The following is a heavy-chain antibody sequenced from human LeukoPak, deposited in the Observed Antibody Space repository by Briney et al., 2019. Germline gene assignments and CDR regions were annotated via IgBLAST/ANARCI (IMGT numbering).Heavy chain of an antibody. CDR3: VKDGGRDTAAAYY. CDR2: ILRNSGSI. Sequence: GGSLRLSCAASAFTFDDYAMHWVRQAPGKGLEWVSGILRNSGSISYADSVKGRFTISRDDAKNSLYLQMNSLRAEDTALYYCVKDGGRDTAAAYYWGQGTLVSVSS. J-gene: IGHJ4*02. D-gene: IGHD6-13*01. CDR1: AFTFDDYA. V-gene: IGHV3-9*01.